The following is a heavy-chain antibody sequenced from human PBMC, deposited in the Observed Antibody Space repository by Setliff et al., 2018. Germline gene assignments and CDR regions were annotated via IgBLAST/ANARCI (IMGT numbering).Heavy chain of an antibody. D-gene: IGHD3-10*01. CDR3: ASPDTGSDGFHI. J-gene: IGHJ3*02. V-gene: IGHV5-51*01. CDR2: IYPGDSDA. CDR1: GYTFTNSW. Sequence: GESLKISCKGSGYTFTNSWINWVRQMPGKGLEWMGIIYPGDSDATYSPSFQGQVTISADKSITTAYLPWSSLRASDTAMYYCASPDTGSDGFHIWGQGTVVTVSS.